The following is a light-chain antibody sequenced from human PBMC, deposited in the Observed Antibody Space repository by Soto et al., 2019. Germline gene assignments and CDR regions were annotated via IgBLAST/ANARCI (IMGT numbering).Light chain of an antibody. J-gene: IGKJ4*01. Sequence: EIVMTQSPATLSVSPGERATLFCRASQKINNNLAWYQQKPGQAPRLLIYGAYTRATGIPATFSGSGSGTEFTLTLSSLQSEDFAVYYCQQYNSWPPLTFGGGTKVEI. CDR1: QKINNN. CDR3: QQYNSWPPLT. CDR2: GAY. V-gene: IGKV3-15*01.